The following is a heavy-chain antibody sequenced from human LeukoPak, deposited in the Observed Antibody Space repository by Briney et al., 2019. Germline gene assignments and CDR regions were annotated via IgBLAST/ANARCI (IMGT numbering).Heavy chain of an antibody. D-gene: IGHD3-10*01. Sequence: ASVKVSCKASGYTFTSYCISWVRQAPGQGLEWMGWISAYNGNTNYAQKLQGRVTMTTDTSTSTAYMELRSLRSDDTAVYYCARGVLLWFGELFPEAFDIWGQGTMVTVSS. CDR3: ARGVLLWFGELFPEAFDI. J-gene: IGHJ3*02. V-gene: IGHV1-18*01. CDR1: GYTFTSYC. CDR2: ISAYNGNT.